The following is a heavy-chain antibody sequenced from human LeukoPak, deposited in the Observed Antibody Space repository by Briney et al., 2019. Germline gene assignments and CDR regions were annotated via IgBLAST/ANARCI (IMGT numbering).Heavy chain of an antibody. CDR3: ARHFDDYGDYGGYVGDY. Sequence: ASVKVSCKASGYTFTGYYMHWVRQAPGQGLEWMGWMNPNSGNTGYAQKFQGRVTMTRNTSISTAYMELSSLRSEDTAVYYCARHFDDYGDYGGYVGDYWGQGTLVTVSS. CDR1: GYTFTGYY. J-gene: IGHJ4*02. CDR2: MNPNSGNT. D-gene: IGHD4-17*01. V-gene: IGHV1-8*02.